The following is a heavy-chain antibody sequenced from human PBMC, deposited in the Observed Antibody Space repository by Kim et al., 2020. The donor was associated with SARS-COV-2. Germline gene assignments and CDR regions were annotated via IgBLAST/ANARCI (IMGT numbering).Heavy chain of an antibody. J-gene: IGHJ5*02. CDR1: GYTLTELS. CDR3: ATAKPVGATSWFDP. D-gene: IGHD1-26*01. CDR2: FDPEDGET. V-gene: IGHV1-24*01. Sequence: ASVKVSCKVSGYTLTELSMHWVRQAPGKGLEWMGGFDPEDGETIYAQKFQGRVTMTEDTSTDTAYMELSSLRSEDTAVYYCATAKPVGATSWFDPWGQGTLATVSS.